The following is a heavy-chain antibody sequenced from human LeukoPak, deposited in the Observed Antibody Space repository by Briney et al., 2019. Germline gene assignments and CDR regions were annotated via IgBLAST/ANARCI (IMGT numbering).Heavy chain of an antibody. V-gene: IGHV1-2*06. J-gene: IGHJ4*02. Sequence: ASVKVSCKASGYTFTGYFMHWVRRAPGQGLEWVGRINSNSGGTNYAQKFQGRVTMTRDTSINTAYMELRSLRSDDTAVYYCARGNFYGSGSYSQASDCWGQGTLVTVSS. CDR2: INSNSGGT. CDR3: ARGNFYGSGSYSQASDC. D-gene: IGHD3-10*01. CDR1: GYTFTGYF.